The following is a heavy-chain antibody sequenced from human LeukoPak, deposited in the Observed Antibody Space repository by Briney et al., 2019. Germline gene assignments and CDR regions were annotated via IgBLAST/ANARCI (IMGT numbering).Heavy chain of an antibody. CDR3: ARQTAMGRSGDY. CDR1: GYSFTSYW. Sequence: LGESLKISCKASGYSFTSYWIGWVRHMPGKGLEWMGIIDPSDSETRYIPSFQGQVTISVDKSLTTAYLQWNSLKASDTAMYYCARQTAMGRSGDYWGQGTLVTVSS. J-gene: IGHJ4*02. D-gene: IGHD7-27*01. CDR2: IDPSDSET. V-gene: IGHV5-51*01.